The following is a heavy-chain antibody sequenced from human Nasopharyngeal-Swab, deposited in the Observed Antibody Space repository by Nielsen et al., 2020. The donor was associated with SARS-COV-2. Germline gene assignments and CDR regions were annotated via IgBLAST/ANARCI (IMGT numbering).Heavy chain of an antibody. V-gene: IGHV3-30*03. D-gene: IGHD4-17*01. J-gene: IGHJ4*02. CDR3: ATTVTTLSGY. CDR2: ISYDGSNK. Sequence: VRQAPGKGLEWVAVISYDGSNKYYADSVKGRFTISRDNSKNTLYLQVNSLRAEDTAVYYCATTVTTLSGYWGQGTLVTVSS.